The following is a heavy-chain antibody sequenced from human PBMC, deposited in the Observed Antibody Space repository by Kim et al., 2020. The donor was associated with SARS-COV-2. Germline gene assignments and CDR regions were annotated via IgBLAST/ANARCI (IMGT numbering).Heavy chain of an antibody. CDR1: GFTFSTYA. Sequence: GGSLRLSCAASGFTFSTYAMSLVRQAPGKGLEWVSTVGGSGGNTYHADSAKGRFTIFRDNSKNTVDLQMNSLRAEDTAVYYCAKGRSENIAAAFNYWGQGTMVSVSS. D-gene: IGHD6-13*01. J-gene: IGHJ4*02. CDR2: VGGSGGNT. V-gene: IGHV3-23*01. CDR3: AKGRSENIAAAFNY.